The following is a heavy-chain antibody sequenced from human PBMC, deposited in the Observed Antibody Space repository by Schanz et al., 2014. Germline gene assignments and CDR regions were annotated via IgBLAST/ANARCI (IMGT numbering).Heavy chain of an antibody. D-gene: IGHD6-6*01. Sequence: QVQLLQSGAEVKKPGASMKVSCKASGYTFTTYYMLWVRQAPGQGLEWMGIINPSGGSTRYGQKCQGRITVTTDTSTSTVYLELSSLRSDDTAGDYCGRGFSRSYIDFWGQGTLITVSS. CDR3: GRGFSRSYIDF. J-gene: IGHJ4*02. CDR1: GYTFTTYY. CDR2: INPSGGST. V-gene: IGHV1-46*03.